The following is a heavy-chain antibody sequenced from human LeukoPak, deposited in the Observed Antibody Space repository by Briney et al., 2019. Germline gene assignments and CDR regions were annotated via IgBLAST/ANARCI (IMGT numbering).Heavy chain of an antibody. V-gene: IGHV4-4*09. Sequence: SETLSLTRSVSGDSVSLGYWSCIRQPPGKGLEWIGYIYDSGITDYIPSLKSRLTISVDTSNNQFSLNLRSVTAADTAVYYCAGRGHRYSRDWGQGILVTVSS. CDR2: IYDSGIT. CDR1: GDSVSLGY. J-gene: IGHJ1*01. CDR3: AGRGHRYSRD. D-gene: IGHD2-15*01.